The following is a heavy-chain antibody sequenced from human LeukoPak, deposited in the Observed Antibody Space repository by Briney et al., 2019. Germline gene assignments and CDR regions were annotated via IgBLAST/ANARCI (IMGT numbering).Heavy chain of an antibody. Sequence: PGGSLRLSCAASGFTFSSYAMHWVRQAPGKGLEYVSAISSNGGSTYYANSVKGRFTISRDNSKNTLYLQMGSLRAEDMAVYYCARVYGDYTVGYFGYWGQGTLVTVSS. J-gene: IGHJ4*02. CDR1: GFTFSSYA. CDR2: ISSNGGST. CDR3: ARVYGDYTVGYFGY. V-gene: IGHV3-64*01. D-gene: IGHD4-17*01.